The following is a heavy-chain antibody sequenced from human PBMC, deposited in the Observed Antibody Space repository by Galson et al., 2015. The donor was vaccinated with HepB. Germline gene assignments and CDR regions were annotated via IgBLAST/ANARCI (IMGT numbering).Heavy chain of an antibody. CDR1: GFSLSTSGMC. CDR2: IDWDDDK. J-gene: IGHJ6*02. D-gene: IGHD6-19*01. Sequence: PALVKPTQTLTLTCTFSGFSLSTSGMCVSWIRQPPGKALEWLARIDWDDDKYYSTSLKTRLTISKDTSKNQVVLTMTNMDPVDTATYYCARIKAGNVRPYYYGMDVWGQGTTVTVSS. CDR3: ARIKAGNVRPYYYGMDV. V-gene: IGHV2-70*11.